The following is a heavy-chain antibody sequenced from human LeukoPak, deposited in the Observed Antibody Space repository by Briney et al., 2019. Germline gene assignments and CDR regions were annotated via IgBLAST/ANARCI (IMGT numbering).Heavy chain of an antibody. CDR2: IYYSGST. V-gene: IGHV4-59*01. D-gene: IGHD7-27*01. J-gene: IGHJ4*02. Sequence: SETLSLTCTVSGGSISSYYWNWIRQPPGKGLEWIGYIYYSGSTNYNPSLKSRVTISVDTSKSQFSLKLTSVTAADTAVYYCARGGNWDFDYWGQGVLVIVSS. CDR3: ARGGNWDFDY. CDR1: GGSISSYY.